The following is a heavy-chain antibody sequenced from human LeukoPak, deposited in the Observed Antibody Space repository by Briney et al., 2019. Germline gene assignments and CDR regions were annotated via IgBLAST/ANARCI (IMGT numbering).Heavy chain of an antibody. J-gene: IGHJ5*01. CDR3: ARGKDWFDS. Sequence: GGSLRLSCAASGFSFSTYWMTWVRLAPGKGLEWVANIKQDGREKNYVDSVKGRFTISRDNAKNSLYLQMNSPRVEDTAVYYCARGKDWFDSWGQGILVTASS. CDR1: GFSFSTYW. CDR2: IKQDGREK. V-gene: IGHV3-7*01.